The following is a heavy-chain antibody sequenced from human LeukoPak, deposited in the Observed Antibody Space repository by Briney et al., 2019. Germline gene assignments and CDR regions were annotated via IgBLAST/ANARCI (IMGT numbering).Heavy chain of an antibody. CDR2: LSGSGGST. CDR3: AKGLHGYDFDY. D-gene: IGHD5-12*01. V-gene: IGHV3-23*01. J-gene: IGHJ4*02. Sequence: PGGSLRLSCAASGFTFNNYAMSWVRQAPGKGLEWVSSLSGSGGSTYYADSVKGRFTISRDNSNNTLYLQMNSLRAEDTAIYYCAKGLHGYDFDYWGQGALVTVSS. CDR1: GFTFNNYA.